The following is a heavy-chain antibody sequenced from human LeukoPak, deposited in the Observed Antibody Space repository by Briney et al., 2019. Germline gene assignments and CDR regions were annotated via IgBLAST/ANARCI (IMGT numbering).Heavy chain of an antibody. J-gene: IGHJ4*02. CDR2: ISASGNST. CDR1: GFTFTSYA. Sequence: GGSLRLSCAASGFTFTSYAMNWVRQAPGKGLEWVSFISASGNSTHYADSVKGRFTISRDNSNNTLYLQINSLRAEDTAAYYCAKGAQYDFWTGYTLEYFDVWGKGTLVTVSS. CDR3: AKGAQYDFWTGYTLEYFDV. D-gene: IGHD3-3*01. V-gene: IGHV3-23*01.